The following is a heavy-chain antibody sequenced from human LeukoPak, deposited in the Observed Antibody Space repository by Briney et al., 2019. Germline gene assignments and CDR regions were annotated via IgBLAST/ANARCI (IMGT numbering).Heavy chain of an antibody. Sequence: GESLKISCKGSGYNFASYWIGWVRHMPGKGLEWMGNINPGDSDTRYSPSFQGQVTMTVDKSINTAYLHWSSLKASDTAMYYCTRYQVPPGRDYFDYWGQGTLVTVSS. CDR1: GYNFASYW. CDR2: INPGDSDT. D-gene: IGHD2-2*01. CDR3: TRYQVPPGRDYFDY. J-gene: IGHJ4*02. V-gene: IGHV5-51*01.